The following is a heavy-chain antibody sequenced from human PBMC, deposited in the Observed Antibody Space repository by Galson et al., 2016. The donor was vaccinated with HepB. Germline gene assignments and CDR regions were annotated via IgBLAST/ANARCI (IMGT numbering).Heavy chain of an antibody. CDR2: ISYDGSNK. J-gene: IGHJ6*02. D-gene: IGHD3-10*01. CDR1: GFTFSNFS. Sequence: SLRLSCAASGFTFSNFSMHWVRQAPGKGLEWVAVISYDGSNKYYADSVKGRFTISRDNSKNTQYLQMDSLRAEDTAVYYCAREGSLSPDYFYGMDVWGQGTTVTVSS. CDR3: AREGSLSPDYFYGMDV. V-gene: IGHV3-30*04.